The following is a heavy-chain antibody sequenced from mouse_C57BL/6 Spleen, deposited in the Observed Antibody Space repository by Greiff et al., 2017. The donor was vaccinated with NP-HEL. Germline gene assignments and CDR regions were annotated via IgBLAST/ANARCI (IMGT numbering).Heavy chain of an antibody. CDR1: GYTFTSYW. CDR2: IHPNSGST. J-gene: IGHJ4*01. D-gene: IGHD1-1*01. Sequence: VQLQQPGAELVKPGASVKLSCKASGYTFTSYWMHWVKQRPGQGLEWIGMIHPNSGSTNYNEKFKSKATLTVDKSSSTAYMQLSSLTSEDSAVYYCANPLYHYGSSPYYAMDYWGQGTSVTVSA. CDR3: ANPLYHYGSSPYYAMDY. V-gene: IGHV1-64*01.